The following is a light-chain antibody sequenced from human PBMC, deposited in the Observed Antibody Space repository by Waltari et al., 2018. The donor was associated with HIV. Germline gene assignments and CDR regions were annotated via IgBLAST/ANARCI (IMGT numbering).Light chain of an antibody. CDR1: QDINNW. CDR2: GAS. J-gene: IGKJ5*01. CDR3: QQARGVPIT. V-gene: IGKV1D-12*01. Sequence: DIQMTQSPSSVSASIGDRVNITCRASQDINNWLAWYQQKGGKAPNLLIYGASTLKSGVPSRFSGSGSGTDFTLSISSVQPEDFATYYCQQARGVPITFGQGTRLDIK.